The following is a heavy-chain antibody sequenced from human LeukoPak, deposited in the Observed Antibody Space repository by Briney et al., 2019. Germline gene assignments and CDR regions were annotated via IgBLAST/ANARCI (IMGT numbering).Heavy chain of an antibody. Sequence: GGSPRPSCAASGFTFNYYWLTWVRQAPGKGLEWVANIQQDGSEKYYVDSVKGRFIISRDNAKNSLYLQMNSLRAEDTAVYYCARVRKLRTRGVMDPLDYWGQGTLVTVSS. CDR2: IQQDGSEK. CDR1: GFTFNYYW. D-gene: IGHD3-10*01. V-gene: IGHV3-7*01. J-gene: IGHJ4*02. CDR3: ARVRKLRTRGVMDPLDY.